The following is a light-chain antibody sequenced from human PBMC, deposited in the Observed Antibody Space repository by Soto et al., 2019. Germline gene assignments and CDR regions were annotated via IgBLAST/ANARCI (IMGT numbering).Light chain of an antibody. V-gene: IGKV3-20*01. CDR2: AAS. Sequence: EIVLTQSPGTLSLSPGERATLSCRASQSVSSYLAWYQQKPGLAPRLLIYAASSRATGIPDRFSGSGSGTDFTLTISRLEPEDFAVYYCQQYGTSLLTFGQGTKVDIK. CDR1: QSVSSY. CDR3: QQYGTSLLT. J-gene: IGKJ1*01.